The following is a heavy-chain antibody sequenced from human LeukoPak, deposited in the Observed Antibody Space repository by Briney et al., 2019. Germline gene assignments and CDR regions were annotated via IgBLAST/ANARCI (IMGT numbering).Heavy chain of an antibody. D-gene: IGHD3-10*01. CDR3: ARDQVDGSGSCFDY. V-gene: IGHV3-66*01. CDR2: IYSGGST. Sequence: PGGSLRPSCAASGFTVSSNYMSWVRQSPGKGLKCVSVIYSGGSTYYADSVKGRFTISRDNSKNTPYLQMNSLRAEDTAVYCCARDQVDGSGSCFDYWGQGTLVTVSS. CDR1: GFTVSSNY. J-gene: IGHJ4*02.